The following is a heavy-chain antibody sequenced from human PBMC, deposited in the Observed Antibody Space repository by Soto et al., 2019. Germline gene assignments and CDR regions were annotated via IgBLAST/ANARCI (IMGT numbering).Heavy chain of an antibody. CDR1: GVSISSYY. CDR3: ARHLPYCGGDCYSLDY. J-gene: IGHJ4*02. Sequence: SATLSLTCTVSGVSISSYYWSCTRQPPGKGLEWIGYIYYSASTNYSPSLKSRVTISVDTSKNQFSLNLSSVTAADTAVYYCARHLPYCGGDCYSLDYWGQGTLVTVS. CDR2: IYYSAST. V-gene: IGHV4-59*08. D-gene: IGHD2-21*02.